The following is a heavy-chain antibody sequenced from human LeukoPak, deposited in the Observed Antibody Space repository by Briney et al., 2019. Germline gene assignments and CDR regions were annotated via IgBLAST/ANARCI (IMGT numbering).Heavy chain of an antibody. CDR2: IYYSGRT. J-gene: IGHJ5*02. D-gene: IGHD3-10*01. CDR1: GGTISNSNSAY. CDR3: ARHVGFITMVRGVINNNWFDP. V-gene: IGHV4-39*01. Sequence: SETLSLTCTVSGGTISNSNSAYWGWIRQPPGKGLEWIGSIYYSGRTSYNPSLNSRVTISVDTSKKQFSLKLSSVTAADTAVYYCARHVGFITMVRGVINNNWFDPWGQGTLVTVSS.